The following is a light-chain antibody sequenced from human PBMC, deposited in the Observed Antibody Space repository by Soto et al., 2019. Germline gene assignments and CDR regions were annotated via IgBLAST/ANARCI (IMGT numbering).Light chain of an antibody. CDR1: SSNIGAGYG. CDR2: GNN. CDR3: QSYDTSLSGSV. V-gene: IGLV1-40*01. Sequence: QAVVTQPPSVSGAPGQRVTISCTGSSSNIGAGYGVHWYQQFPDTAPKLLIYGNNNRPSGVPDRFSGSKSGTSASLAITGLQAEDEADYYCQSYDTSLSGSVFGGGTKLTVL. J-gene: IGLJ2*01.